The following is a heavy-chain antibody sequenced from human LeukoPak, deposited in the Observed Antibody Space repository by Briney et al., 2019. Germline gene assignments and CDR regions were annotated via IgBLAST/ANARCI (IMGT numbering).Heavy chain of an antibody. V-gene: IGHV4-31*03. CDR1: GGSISSGGYY. J-gene: IGHJ4*02. CDR2: IYYSGST. CDR3: ARGYCSSTSCHFDY. Sequence: PSETLSLTCTVSGGSISSGGYYWSWIRQHPGKGLEWIGYIYYSGSTYYNPSLKSRVTISVDTSKNQFSLKLSSVTAADTAVYYCARGYCSSTSCHFDYWGQGTLVTVSS. D-gene: IGHD2-2*01.